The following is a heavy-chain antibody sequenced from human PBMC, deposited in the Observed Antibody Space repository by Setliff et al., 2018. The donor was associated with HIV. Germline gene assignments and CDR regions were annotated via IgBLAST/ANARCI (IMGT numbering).Heavy chain of an antibody. D-gene: IGHD3-10*01. CDR3: ARDFGRFGELYSDY. CDR1: GGSFSSYA. J-gene: IGHJ4*02. Sequence: ASVKVSCKASGGSFSSYAISWVRQAPGQGLEWMGGINTNTGNPTYAQGFTGRFVFSLDTSVSTAYLQISSLKAEDTAVYHCARDFGRFGELYSDYWGQGTPVTVSS. CDR2: INTNTGNP. V-gene: IGHV7-4-1*02.